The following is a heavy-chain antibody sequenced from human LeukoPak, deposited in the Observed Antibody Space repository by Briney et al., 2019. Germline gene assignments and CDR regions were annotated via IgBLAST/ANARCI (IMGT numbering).Heavy chain of an antibody. CDR3: ARDDIVVVPAAMGFDY. CDR1: GYTFTSYG. J-gene: IGHJ4*02. CDR2: ISAYNGNT. D-gene: IGHD2-2*01. Sequence: ASVKVSCKASGYTFTSYGISRVRQAPGQGLEWMGWISAYNGNTNYAQKLQGRVTMTTDTSTSTAYMELRSLRSDDTAVYYCARDDIVVVPAAMGFDYWGQGTLVTVSS. V-gene: IGHV1-18*04.